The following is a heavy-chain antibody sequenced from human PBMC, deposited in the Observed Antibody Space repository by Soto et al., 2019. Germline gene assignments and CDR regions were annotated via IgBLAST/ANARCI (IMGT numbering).Heavy chain of an antibody. CDR2: TYYRSKWYN. CDR3: ARGWQLDY. V-gene: IGHV6-1*01. J-gene: IGHJ4*02. CDR1: GDSVSSDSAA. D-gene: IGHD6-13*01. Sequence: QVQLQQSGPGLVEPSQTLSLTCAISGDSVSSDSAAWNWIRQSPSRGLEWLGRTYYRSKWYNDXXIXXESRMTINPDTSKNQFSLHLNSVTPEDTAIYYCARGWQLDYWGQGTLVTVSS.